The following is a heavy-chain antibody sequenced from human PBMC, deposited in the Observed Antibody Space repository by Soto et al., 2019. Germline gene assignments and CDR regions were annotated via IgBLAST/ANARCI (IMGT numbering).Heavy chain of an antibody. D-gene: IGHD3-22*01. J-gene: IGHJ4*02. CDR1: GGSISSYC. CDR3: AGRHTSAYFHFDY. Sequence: SETLSLTCTVSGGSISSYCWSWIRQPPGKGLEWIGYIYYSGSTNYNPSLKSRVAISVDTSKNQFSLKLSSVTAADTAVYYCAGRHTSAYFHFDYWGQGTLVTLSS. CDR2: IYYSGST. V-gene: IGHV4-59*08.